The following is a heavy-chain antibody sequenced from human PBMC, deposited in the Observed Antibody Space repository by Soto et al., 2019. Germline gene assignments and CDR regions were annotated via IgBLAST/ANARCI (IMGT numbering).Heavy chain of an antibody. V-gene: IGHV1-46*01. Sequence: ASVKVYCKAAGYTFTSYYMHWGRKAPGQGLEWMGIINPSGGSTSYAQKFQGRVTMTRDTSTSTVYMELSSLRSEDTAVYYCARGGIYYDSSGYPADDAFDIWGQGTMVTVSS. CDR2: INPSGGST. CDR3: ARGGIYYDSSGYPADDAFDI. J-gene: IGHJ3*02. D-gene: IGHD3-22*01. CDR1: GYTFTSYY.